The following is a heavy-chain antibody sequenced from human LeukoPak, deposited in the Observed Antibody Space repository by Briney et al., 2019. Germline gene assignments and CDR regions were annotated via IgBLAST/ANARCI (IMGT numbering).Heavy chain of an antibody. CDR1: GFTFGDYA. D-gene: IGHD3-22*01. CDR3: TRGTDYYDSSGYYYSPRDY. CDR2: IRSKAYGGTT. J-gene: IGHJ4*02. Sequence: GGSLRLSCTASGFTFGDYAMSWVRRAPGKGLEWVGFIRSKAYGGTTEYAASVKGRFTISRDDSKSIAYLQMNSLKTEDTAVYYCTRGTDYYDSSGYYYSPRDYWGQGTLVTVSS. V-gene: IGHV3-49*04.